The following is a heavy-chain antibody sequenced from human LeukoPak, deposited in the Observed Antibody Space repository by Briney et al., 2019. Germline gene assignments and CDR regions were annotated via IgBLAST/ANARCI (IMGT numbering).Heavy chain of an antibody. Sequence: SETLSLTCTVSGGSISSDDFYWSWIRQHPGKGLEWIGFIFYSGSTYYNPSLKSRVTISVDTSQNQFSLRLNSVTAADTAVYYCARVLYSTSRYFDYWGQGTLVTVSS. V-gene: IGHV4-31*03. CDR3: ARVLYSTSRYFDY. D-gene: IGHD6-13*01. CDR2: IFYSGST. J-gene: IGHJ4*02. CDR1: GGSISSDDFY.